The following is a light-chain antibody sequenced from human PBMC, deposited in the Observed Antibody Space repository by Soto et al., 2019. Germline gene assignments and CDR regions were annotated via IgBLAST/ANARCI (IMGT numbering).Light chain of an antibody. CDR2: GVT. CDR1: YNDIGTYDY. CDR3: SSFTSDRIYV. J-gene: IGLJ1*01. V-gene: IGLV2-14*03. Sequence: QSVLTQPTSVSGSPGQSITIAFTGNYNDIGTYDYVSWYQQHPGRAPRLLIYGVTTRPSGISDRFSASKSGLTASLTISGLQPEDEADYYCSSFTSDRIYVFGPGTKVTVL.